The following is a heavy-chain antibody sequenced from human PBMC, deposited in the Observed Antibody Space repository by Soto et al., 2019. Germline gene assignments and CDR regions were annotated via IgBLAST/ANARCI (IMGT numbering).Heavy chain of an antibody. CDR1: GGTFSSYT. CDR2: IIPILGIA. CDR3: ARHNSQWPNWFDP. Sequence: SVKVSCKASGGTFSSYTISWVRQAPGQGLEWMGRIIPILGIANYAQKFRGRVTMTTDTSTNTAYMDLRSLRSDYTAVYYCARHNSQWPNWFDPWGQGTPVTVSS. J-gene: IGHJ5*02. D-gene: IGHD1-1*01. V-gene: IGHV1-69*02.